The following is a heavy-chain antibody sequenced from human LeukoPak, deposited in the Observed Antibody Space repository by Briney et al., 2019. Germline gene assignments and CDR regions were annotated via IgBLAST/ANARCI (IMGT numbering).Heavy chain of an antibody. V-gene: IGHV1-69*13. Sequence: SVKVSCKASGGTFSSYAISWVRQAPGQALEWMGGIIPIFGTANYAQKFQGRVTITADESTSTAYMELSSLRSEDTAVYYCARDSSSRYYGMDVWGKGTTVTVSS. CDR1: GGTFSSYA. CDR3: ARDSSSRYYGMDV. J-gene: IGHJ6*04. CDR2: IIPIFGTA. D-gene: IGHD2-2*01.